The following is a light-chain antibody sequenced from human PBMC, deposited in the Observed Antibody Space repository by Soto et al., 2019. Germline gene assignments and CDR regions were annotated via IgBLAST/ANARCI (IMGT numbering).Light chain of an antibody. CDR3: SSFSSSDTPVV. CDR2: EVT. J-gene: IGLJ2*01. Sequence: QSVLTQPASVSGSPGQSITISCTGTSGDIGGYNYVSWYQQHPGKAPKLIIYEVTNGPSGISPRFSGSKSGNTASLTISGLQADDEADYYCSSFSSSDTPVVFGGGTKLTVL. V-gene: IGLV2-14*01. CDR1: SGDIGGYNY.